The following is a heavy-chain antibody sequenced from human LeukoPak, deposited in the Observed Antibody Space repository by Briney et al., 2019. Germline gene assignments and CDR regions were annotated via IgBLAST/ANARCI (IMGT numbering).Heavy chain of an antibody. D-gene: IGHD5-12*01. CDR2: ISYDGSNK. CDR1: GFTFSSYA. CDR3: ARDKVATPLDY. J-gene: IGHJ4*02. V-gene: IGHV3-30*04. Sequence: PGGSLRLSCAASGFTFSSYAMHWVRQAQGKGLEWVAVISYDGSNKYYADSVKGRFTIFRDNSKNTLYLQMNSLRAEDTAVYYCARDKVATPLDYWGQGTLVTVSS.